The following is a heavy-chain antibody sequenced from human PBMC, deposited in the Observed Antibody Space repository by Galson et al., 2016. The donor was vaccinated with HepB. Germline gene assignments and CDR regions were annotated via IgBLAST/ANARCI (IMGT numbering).Heavy chain of an antibody. CDR2: ISYDGRDK. CDR3: ARGPYGDNDAFDI. CDR1: RFTFSRNA. Sequence: SLRLSCAASRFTFSRNAMHWVRQAPGKGLDWVAAISYDGRDKYYADSVKGRFTISRDNSRNVVYLEMNSLRPEDTAVYYCARGPYGDNDAFDIWGQGTMVSVSS. V-gene: IGHV3-30-3*01. D-gene: IGHD4-17*01. J-gene: IGHJ3*02.